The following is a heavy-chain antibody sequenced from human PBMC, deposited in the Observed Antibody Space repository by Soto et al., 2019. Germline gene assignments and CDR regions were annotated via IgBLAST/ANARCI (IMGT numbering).Heavy chain of an antibody. J-gene: IGHJ4*02. D-gene: IGHD3-22*01. V-gene: IGHV3-9*01. CDR3: AKDMGRYYYDSSGYYPDY. CDR2: ISWNSGSI. Sequence: GGSLRLSCAACGFTFGGYAMHWVRQSPGKGLEWVSGISWNSGSIGYADSVKGRFTISRDNAKNSLYLQMNSLRAEDTALYYCAKDMGRYYYDSSGYYPDYWGQGT. CDR1: GFTFGGYA.